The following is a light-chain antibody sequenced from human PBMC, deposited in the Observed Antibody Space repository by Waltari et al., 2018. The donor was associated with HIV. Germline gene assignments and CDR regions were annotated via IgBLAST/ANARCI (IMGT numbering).Light chain of an antibody. J-gene: IGLJ2*01. CDR3: NSRDSPYVV. CDR1: SLRTYY. V-gene: IGLV3-19*01. Sequence: SSELTQDPAVSVALGQTVRITCQGDSLRTYYTSWYQQKPGQAPVLVIYGKNSRPSGIPDRFSGSSSGNTASLTITGAQAEDEADYCCNSRDSPYVVFGGGTKLTVL. CDR2: GKN.